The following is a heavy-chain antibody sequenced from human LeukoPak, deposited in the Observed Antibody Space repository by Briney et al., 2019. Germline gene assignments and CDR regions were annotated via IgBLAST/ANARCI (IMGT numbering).Heavy chain of an antibody. V-gene: IGHV3-7*01. CDR1: GFRFNTYW. Sequence: GGSLRLSCAASGFRFNTYWMSWVRQAPGKGLEWVANIKQDGNEKYYADSVKGRFTISRDNAKNSLYLQMNSLRAEDTAVYYCARDRNTDFWSGYYTNYCDYWGQGTLVTVSS. J-gene: IGHJ4*02. CDR3: ARDRNTDFWSGYYTNYCDY. D-gene: IGHD3-3*01. CDR2: IKQDGNEK.